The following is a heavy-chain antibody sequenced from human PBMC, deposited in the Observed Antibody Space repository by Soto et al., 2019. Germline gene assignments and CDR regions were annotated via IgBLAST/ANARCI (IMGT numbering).Heavy chain of an antibody. CDR3: ARDKGGWGLGAFDI. CDR1: GGSISSGGYY. CDR2: IYYSGST. V-gene: IGHV4-31*03. Sequence: SETLSLTCTVSGGSISSGGYYWSWIRQHPGKGLEWIGYIYYSGSTYYNPSLKSRVTISVDTSKNQFSLKLSSVTAADTAVYYCARDKGGWGLGAFDIWGQGTMVTVSS. D-gene: IGHD6-19*01. J-gene: IGHJ3*02.